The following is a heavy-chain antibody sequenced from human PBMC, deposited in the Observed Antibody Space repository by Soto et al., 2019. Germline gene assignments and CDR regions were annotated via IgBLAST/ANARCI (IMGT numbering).Heavy chain of an antibody. CDR2: ISSNGRST. CDR3: ARDRCTNGVCYAPSDY. Sequence: PGGSLGLSCAPSGYTFSTYAMHWVLQAPGKGLEYVSAISSNGRSTYYANSVKGRFTISRDNSKNTLYLQMASLRAEDVAVYYCARDRCTNGVCYAPSDYWGQGTLVTVSS. V-gene: IGHV3-64*01. CDR1: GYTFSTYA. J-gene: IGHJ4*02. D-gene: IGHD2-8*01.